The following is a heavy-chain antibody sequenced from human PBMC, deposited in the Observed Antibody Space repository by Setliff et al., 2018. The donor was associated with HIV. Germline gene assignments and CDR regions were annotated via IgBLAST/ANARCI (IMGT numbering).Heavy chain of an antibody. J-gene: IGHJ4*02. D-gene: IGHD3-22*01. V-gene: IGHV3-15*01. CDR3: ARRTGNSGYDY. CDR1: GFAFDNTW. CDR2: IKSKTDGGNT. Sequence: GGSLRLSCAASGFAFDNTWMSWVRQPPGQGLEWVGRIKSKTDGGNTNYAQKFQARVTMTSDTSTSTVHMEISSLSSDDTAVYYCARRTGNSGYDYWGQGTLVTVSS.